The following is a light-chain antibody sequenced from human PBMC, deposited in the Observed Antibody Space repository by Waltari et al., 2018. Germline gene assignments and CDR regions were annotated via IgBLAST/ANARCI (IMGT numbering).Light chain of an antibody. V-gene: IGKV4-1*01. CDR3: QQYYSTPYT. CDR2: WAS. J-gene: IGKJ2*01. CDR1: QSVLYSSNNKNY. Sequence: DIVMTQSPDSLAVSLGEKATINCKSSQSVLYSSNNKNYLAWYQQKPVQPPKLLIYWASTREAGVPARFSVSGSGTDFTLTISSLQAEDVAGYYCQQYYSTPYTFGQGTKLEIK.